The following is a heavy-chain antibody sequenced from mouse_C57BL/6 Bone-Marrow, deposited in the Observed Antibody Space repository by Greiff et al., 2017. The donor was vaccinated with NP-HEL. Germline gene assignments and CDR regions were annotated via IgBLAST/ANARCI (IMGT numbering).Heavy chain of an antibody. V-gene: IGHV5-9-1*02. Sequence: EVQVVESGEGLVKPGGSLKLSCAASGFTFSSYAMSWVRQTPEKRLEWVAYISSGGDYIYYADTVKGRFTISSDNARNTLYLQMSSLKSEDTAMYYCTRGRWGKGYYFDYWGQGTTLTVSS. CDR2: ISSGGDYI. D-gene: IGHD1-1*02. J-gene: IGHJ2*01. CDR1: GFTFSSYA. CDR3: TRGRWGKGYYFDY.